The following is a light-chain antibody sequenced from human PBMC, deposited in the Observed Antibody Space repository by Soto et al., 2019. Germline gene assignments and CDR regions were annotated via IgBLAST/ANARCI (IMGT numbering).Light chain of an antibody. Sequence: IVMTHSPATLSVSAGEGATLSCRASQRVGSNLAWYQQKPGQAPRLLIYGASTRATGIPARFSGSGSGTEFTLTISSLQSEDFAVYFCRQYNTWPYTFGQGTKLEIK. CDR2: GAS. CDR3: RQYNTWPYT. J-gene: IGKJ2*01. V-gene: IGKV3-15*01. CDR1: QRVGSN.